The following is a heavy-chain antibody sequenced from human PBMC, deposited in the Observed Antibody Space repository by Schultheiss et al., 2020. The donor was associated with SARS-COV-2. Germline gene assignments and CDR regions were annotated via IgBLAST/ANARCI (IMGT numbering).Heavy chain of an antibody. Sequence: SETLSLTCAVYGGSFSGYYWSWIRQPPGKGLEWIGEINHSGSTNYNPSLKSRVTISVDTSKNQFSLKLSSVTAADTAVYYCARGFNTDAVAGSPSFDYWGQGGLVSVSS. CDR1: GGSFSGYY. J-gene: IGHJ4*02. D-gene: IGHD6-19*01. CDR2: INHSGST. CDR3: ARGFNTDAVAGSPSFDY. V-gene: IGHV4-34*01.